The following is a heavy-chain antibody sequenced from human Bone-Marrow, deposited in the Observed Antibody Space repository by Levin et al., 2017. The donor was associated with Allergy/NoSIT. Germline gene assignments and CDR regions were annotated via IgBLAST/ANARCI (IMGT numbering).Heavy chain of an antibody. CDR2: IYYSGST. D-gene: IGHD2/OR15-2a*01. CDR1: GASISSGGYS. Sequence: SETLSLTCAISGASISSGGYSWSWIRPPPGQGLEWIGHIYYSGSTYYNPSLKSRVIISVDRSKNQFSLKLRSVTAADTAVYYCAREYSNGRANWFDPWGQGTLVSVSS. J-gene: IGHJ5*02. V-gene: IGHV4-30-2*01. CDR3: AREYSNGRANWFDP.